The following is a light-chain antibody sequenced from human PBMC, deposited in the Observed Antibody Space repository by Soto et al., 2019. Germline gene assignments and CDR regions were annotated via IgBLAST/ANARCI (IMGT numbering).Light chain of an antibody. V-gene: IGLV1-51*01. Sequence: QSVLTQPPSASGTPGQGVTISCSGSTSNIGSNYVSWYQQLPGTAPKLLIYDNNKRPSEIPDRFPGSKSGPSATLGITGLQTGDEADYYCGTWDSSLSAGVFGTGTKVTVL. J-gene: IGLJ1*01. CDR3: GTWDSSLSAGV. CDR2: DNN. CDR1: TSNIGSNY.